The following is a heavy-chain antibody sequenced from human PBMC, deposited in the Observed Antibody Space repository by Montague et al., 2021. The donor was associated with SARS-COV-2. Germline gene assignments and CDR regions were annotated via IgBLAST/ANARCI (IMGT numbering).Heavy chain of an antibody. CDR1: GFSFNNIG. D-gene: IGHD2-2*01. J-gene: IGHJ3*01. CDR3: VKAAQYLCHGQFAKDAFDL. Sequence: SLRLSCAASGFSFNNIGIYWVRHAPDKGLEWVAVNSYEVSKKNXXXSXXXRFXISRDSSQNTVYLQMNSLRVEETAVYYCVKAAQYLCHGQFAKDAFDLWGQGTLASVSS. V-gene: IGHV3-30*18. CDR2: NSYEVSKK.